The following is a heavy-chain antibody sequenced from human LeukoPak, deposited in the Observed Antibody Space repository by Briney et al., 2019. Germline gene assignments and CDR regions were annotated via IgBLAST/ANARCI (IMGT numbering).Heavy chain of an antibody. CDR3: AKELTITMIVVVITGYFDY. J-gene: IGHJ4*02. Sequence: GGSLRLSCSASGFTFSSYAMSWVRQAPAKGLEWVSAISGSGGSSYYAASAQGRFPISRDHSKNTLYLQMNSLRAEDTAVYYCAKELTITMIVVVITGYFDYWGQGTLVTVSS. CDR2: ISGSGGSS. CDR1: GFTFSSYA. V-gene: IGHV3-23*01. D-gene: IGHD3-22*01.